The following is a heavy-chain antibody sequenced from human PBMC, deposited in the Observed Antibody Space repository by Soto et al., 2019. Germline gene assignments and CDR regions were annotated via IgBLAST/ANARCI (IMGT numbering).Heavy chain of an antibody. CDR3: ARVRYRNVIHA. D-gene: IGHD2-2*01. V-gene: IGHV1-2*02. J-gene: IGHJ4*02. CDR1: GYTFSDYY. Sequence: QEQLVQSESDVKKPGASVTVSCKASGYTFSDYYIHWVRQAPGQGLEWMGWIDPRNGGTKYAQKFQDRFSMTTGTSTSTASMELRRLRSDDTAVFFCARVRYRNVIHAWGQGTLVTVSS. CDR2: IDPRNGGT.